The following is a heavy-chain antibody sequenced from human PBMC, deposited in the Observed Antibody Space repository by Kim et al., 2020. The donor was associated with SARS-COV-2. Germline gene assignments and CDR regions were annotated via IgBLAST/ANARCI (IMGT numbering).Heavy chain of an antibody. D-gene: IGHD3-22*01. CDR2: ISSSSSYI. J-gene: IGHJ3*02. CDR3: ARPNSSGYYYNAFDI. Sequence: GGSLRLSCAASGFTFGSYSMNWVRQAPGKGLEWVSSISSSSSYIYYADSVKGRFTISRDNAKNSLYLQMNSLRAEDTAVYYCARPNSSGYYYNAFDIWGQGTMVTVSS. V-gene: IGHV3-21*01. CDR1: GFTFGSYS.